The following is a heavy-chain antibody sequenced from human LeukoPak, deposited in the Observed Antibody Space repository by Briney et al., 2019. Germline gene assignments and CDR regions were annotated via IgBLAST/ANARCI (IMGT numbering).Heavy chain of an antibody. J-gene: IGHJ4*02. CDR2: ISSSGSYI. Sequence: GGSLRLTCAASGFTFTRYSMNWVRQAPGKGLEWVSSISSSGSYIFYAQSVEGRFIISRDNAKNSHYLQMNSLRVDDTAVYFCARGTYRSSSPSIGMPYYLDYWGQGILVTVSS. D-gene: IGHD6-6*01. V-gene: IGHV3-21*01. CDR3: ARGTYRSSSPSIGMPYYLDY. CDR1: GFTFTRYS.